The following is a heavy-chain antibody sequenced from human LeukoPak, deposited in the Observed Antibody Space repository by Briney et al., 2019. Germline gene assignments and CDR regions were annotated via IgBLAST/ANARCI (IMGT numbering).Heavy chain of an antibody. D-gene: IGHD2-2*02. V-gene: IGHV1-69*13. Sequence: GASVKVSCKASGGTFSSYAISWVRQASGQGLERMGGIIPIFGTANYAQKFQGRVTITADESTSTAYMELSSLRSEDTAVYYCARDRSLVVVPAAIRYYFDYWGQGTLVTVSS. CDR1: GGTFSSYA. CDR3: ARDRSLVVVPAAIRYYFDY. CDR2: IIPIFGTA. J-gene: IGHJ4*02.